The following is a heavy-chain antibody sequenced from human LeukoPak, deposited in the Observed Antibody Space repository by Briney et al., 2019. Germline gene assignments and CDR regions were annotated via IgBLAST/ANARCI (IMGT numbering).Heavy chain of an antibody. Sequence: SETLSLTCTVSGGSISSYYWSWIRQPPGKGLEWIGYIFYSGSTNYNPSLKSRVTISVDTSKNQFSLKLSSVTAADTAVYYCARDPGDEDYGESYFDYWGQGTLVTVSS. V-gene: IGHV4-59*01. CDR1: GGSISSYY. D-gene: IGHD4-17*01. J-gene: IGHJ4*02. CDR2: IFYSGST. CDR3: ARDPGDEDYGESYFDY.